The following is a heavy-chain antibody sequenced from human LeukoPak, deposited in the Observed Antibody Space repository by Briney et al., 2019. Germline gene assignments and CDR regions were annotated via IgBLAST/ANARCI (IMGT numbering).Heavy chain of an antibody. J-gene: IGHJ3*02. CDR2: ISSSSSYI. CDR1: GFTFSGYW. CDR3: ARLSTAGGTFDI. V-gene: IGHV3-21*01. D-gene: IGHD3-10*01. Sequence: GGSLRLSCAASGFTFSGYWMHWVRQAAGKGLEWVSSISSSSSYIYYADSVKGRFTISRDNAKNSLYLQMNSLRAEDTAVYYCARLSTAGGTFDIWGQGTTVTVSS.